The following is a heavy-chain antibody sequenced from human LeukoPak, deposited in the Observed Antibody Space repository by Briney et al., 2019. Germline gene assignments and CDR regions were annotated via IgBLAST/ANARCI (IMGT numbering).Heavy chain of an antibody. CDR1: GGTFSSYA. CDR3: ARVGDILTGYSSQYYYYGMDV. J-gene: IGHJ6*02. V-gene: IGHV1-69*04. D-gene: IGHD3-9*01. CDR2: IIPILGIA. Sequence: SVKVSCKASGGTFSSYAISWVRQAPGKGLEWMGRIIPILGIANYAQKFQGRVTITADKSTSTAYMELSSLRSEDTAVYYCARVGDILTGYSSQYYYYGMDVWGQGTTVTVSS.